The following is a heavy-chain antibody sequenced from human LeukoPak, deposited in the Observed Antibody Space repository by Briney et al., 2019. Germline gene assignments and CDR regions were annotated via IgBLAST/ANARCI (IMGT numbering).Heavy chain of an antibody. V-gene: IGHV3-23*01. CDR2: ISDSGDST. J-gene: IGHJ4*02. CDR3: AKKMTITGWLYYFDY. CDR1: GFPFSSYA. Sequence: GGSLRLSCAVSGFPFSSYAMSWVRQAPGGGLEWVSPISDSGDSTYYADSVKGRFTVSRDNSKNTLYLQMNSLRAEDTAVYYCAKKMTITGWLYYFDYWGQGTLVTVSS. D-gene: IGHD5-24*01.